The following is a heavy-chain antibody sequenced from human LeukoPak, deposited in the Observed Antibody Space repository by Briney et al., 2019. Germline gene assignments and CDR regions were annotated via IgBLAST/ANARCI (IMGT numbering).Heavy chain of an antibody. D-gene: IGHD6-13*01. V-gene: IGHV3-48*04. CDR3: AKDRSSSWYDDAFDI. J-gene: IGHJ3*02. CDR2: ISRSSSTI. CDR1: GFAFKNFS. Sequence: QPGGSLRLSCAASGFAFKNFSMNWVRQVPGKGLEWVSYISRSSSTIYYAESVKGRFTISRDNAKNSLYLQMNGLRAEDMALYYCAKDRSSSWYDDAFDIWGQGTMVTVSS.